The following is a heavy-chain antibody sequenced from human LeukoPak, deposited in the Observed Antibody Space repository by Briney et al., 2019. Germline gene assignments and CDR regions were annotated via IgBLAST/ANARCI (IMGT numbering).Heavy chain of an antibody. D-gene: IGHD2-2*01. CDR2: IYYSGST. J-gene: IGHJ4*02. Sequence: SETLSLTCTVSGGSISSGGYYWSWIRQHPGKGLEWIGYIYYSGSTYYNPSLKNRVTISVDTSKNQFSLKLSSVTAADTAVYYCASICSSTSCYPYWGQGTLVTVSS. CDR1: GGSISSGGYY. V-gene: IGHV4-31*03. CDR3: ASICSSTSCYPY.